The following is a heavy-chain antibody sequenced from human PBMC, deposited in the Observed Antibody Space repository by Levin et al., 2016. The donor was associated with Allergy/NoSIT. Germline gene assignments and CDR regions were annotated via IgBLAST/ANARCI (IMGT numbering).Heavy chain of an antibody. V-gene: IGHV6-1*01. CDR2: TYYRSTWTH. CDR1: GDSVSSTSAV. Sequence: SQTLSLTCAISGDSVSSTSAVWNWIRQSPSRGLEWLGRTYYRSTWTHDYAVSMRGRMTINPDTSKNQFSLQLDSVTPEDTAVYYCARENTMIRGVINPLDYWGQGTLVTVSS. CDR3: ARENTMIRGVINPLDY. J-gene: IGHJ4*02. D-gene: IGHD3-10*01.